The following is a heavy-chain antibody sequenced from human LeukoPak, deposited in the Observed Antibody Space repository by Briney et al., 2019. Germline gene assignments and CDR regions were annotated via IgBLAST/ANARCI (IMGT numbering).Heavy chain of an antibody. CDR2: MSGSGGSI. CDR3: ARDPGAYSSPPIDY. Sequence: GGSLRLSCAASGFTFSSYGMSWVRQAPGKGLEWVSAMSGSGGSIYYADSVKGRFTISRDNARNSLYLRMNSLRAEDTAVYYCARDPGAYSSPPIDYWGQGTLVTVSP. D-gene: IGHD6-13*01. V-gene: IGHV3-23*01. CDR1: GFTFSSYG. J-gene: IGHJ4*02.